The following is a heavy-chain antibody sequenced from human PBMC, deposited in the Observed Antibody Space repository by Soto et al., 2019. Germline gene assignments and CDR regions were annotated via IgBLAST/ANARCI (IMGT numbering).Heavy chain of an antibody. V-gene: IGHV4-59*01. CDR2: IYYSGST. Sequence: QVQLQESGPGLVKPSETLSLTCTVSGGSISSYYWSWIRQPPGKGLEWIGYIYYSGSTNYNPSLKSRVTISVDTSKNQFSLKLSSVTAADTAVYYCARVVQGYGYTRHYYYYGMDVWGQGTTVTVSS. D-gene: IGHD5-18*01. CDR3: ARVVQGYGYTRHYYYYGMDV. J-gene: IGHJ6*02. CDR1: GGSISSYY.